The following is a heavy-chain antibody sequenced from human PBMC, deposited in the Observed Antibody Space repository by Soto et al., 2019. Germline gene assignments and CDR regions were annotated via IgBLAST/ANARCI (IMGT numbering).Heavy chain of an antibody. CDR1: GGSMNNGDYF. J-gene: IGHJ4*02. Sequence: KPTETLSLTCSVSGGSMNNGDYFWTWIRQTPGKGLQWIGYISYSGSTFYNPSLKTRLAMSVDTSKNQFSVRLRSVTAAGTAVYYCARDRAHFYESSGRLDLWGQGMLVTVSS. V-gene: IGHV4-30-4*01. D-gene: IGHD3-22*01. CDR2: ISYSGST. CDR3: ARDRAHFYESSGRLDL.